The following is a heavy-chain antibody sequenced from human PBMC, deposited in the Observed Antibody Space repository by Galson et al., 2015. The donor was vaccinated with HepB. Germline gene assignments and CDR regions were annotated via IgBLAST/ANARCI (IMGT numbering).Heavy chain of an antibody. CDR1: GGTFSSYA. J-gene: IGHJ4*02. D-gene: IGHD6-13*01. CDR3: ARDRGYSSTSDHLVFGLTHYYFDY. CDR2: IIPIFGTA. V-gene: IGHV1-69*13. Sequence: SVKVSCKASGGTFSSYAISWVRQAPGQGLEWMGGIIPIFGTANYAQKFQGRVTITADESTSTAYMELSSLRSEDTAVYYCARDRGYSSTSDHLVFGLTHYYFDYWGQGTLVTVSS.